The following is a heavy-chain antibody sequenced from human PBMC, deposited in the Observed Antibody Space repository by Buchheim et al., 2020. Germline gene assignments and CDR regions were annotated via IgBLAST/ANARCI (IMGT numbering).Heavy chain of an antibody. J-gene: IGHJ4*02. Sequence: QLQLQESGPGLVKPSEALSLTCTVSGYSISGSSYYWGWIRQPPGKGLEWIGNIFYTGSTYYNPSLKNRVTISVNTSKKPFSLKLTSVTAADTAVYYCAVQTSTWDFWGQGTL. CDR3: AVQTSTWDF. D-gene: IGHD6-13*01. CDR2: IFYTGST. CDR1: GYSISGSSYY. V-gene: IGHV4-39*01.